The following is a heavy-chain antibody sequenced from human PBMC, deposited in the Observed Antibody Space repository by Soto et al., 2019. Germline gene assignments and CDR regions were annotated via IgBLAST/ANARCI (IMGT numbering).Heavy chain of an antibody. CDR1: GGTFSSYA. Sequence: SVKVSCKASGGTFSSYAISWVRQAPGQGLEWMGGIIPIFGTANYAQKFQGRVTITADESTSTAYMELSSLRSEDTAVYYCARSALVIRGFDYWGQGTLVTVSS. J-gene: IGHJ4*02. CDR2: IIPIFGTA. D-gene: IGHD3-3*02. V-gene: IGHV1-69*13. CDR3: ARSALVIRGFDY.